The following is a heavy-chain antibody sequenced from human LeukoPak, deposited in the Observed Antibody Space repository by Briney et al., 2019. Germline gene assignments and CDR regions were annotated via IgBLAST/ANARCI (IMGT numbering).Heavy chain of an antibody. CDR2: IIPIFGTA. D-gene: IGHD6-19*01. J-gene: IGHJ4*02. CDR1: GGTFSSYA. Sequence: SVEVSCKASGGTFSSYAVSWVRQAPGQGLEWMGRIIPIFGTANYAQKFQGRVTITADKSTSTAYMELSSLRSEGTAVYYCASSTPGIAVAGTRFDYWGQGTLVTVSS. V-gene: IGHV1-69*06. CDR3: ASSTPGIAVAGTRFDY.